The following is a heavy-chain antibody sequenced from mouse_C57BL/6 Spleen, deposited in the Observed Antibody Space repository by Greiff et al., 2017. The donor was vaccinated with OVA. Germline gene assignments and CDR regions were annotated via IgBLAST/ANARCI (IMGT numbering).Heavy chain of an antibody. V-gene: IGHV1-54*01. J-gene: IGHJ2*01. CDR2: INPGSGGT. CDR3: ARGNWDVVDY. D-gene: IGHD4-1*01. Sequence: QVQLQQSGAELVRPGTSVKVSCKASGYAFTNYLIEWVKQRPGQGLEWIGVINPGSGGTNYNEKFKGKATLTADKSSSTAYMQLSSLTSEDSAVYFCARGNWDVVDYWGQGTTLTVSS. CDR1: GYAFTNYL.